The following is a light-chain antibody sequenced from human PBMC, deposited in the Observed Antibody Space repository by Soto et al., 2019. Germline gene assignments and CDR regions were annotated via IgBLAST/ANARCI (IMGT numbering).Light chain of an antibody. CDR2: DAS. Sequence: DIHMTQSPSTLSASVGDRVTITCRASQSISNWLAWYQQKPGKAPKLLIFDASTLESGVPSRFSGSGSGTEFTLTISGLQPDDFAAYYLQQYNNYCTFGQGTKLEIQ. J-gene: IGKJ2*01. CDR3: QQYNNYCT. V-gene: IGKV1-5*01. CDR1: QSISNW.